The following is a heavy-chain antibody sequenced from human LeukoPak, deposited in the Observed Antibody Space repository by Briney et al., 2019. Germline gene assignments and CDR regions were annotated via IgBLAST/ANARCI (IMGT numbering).Heavy chain of an antibody. CDR1: GVSIKNYY. V-gene: IGHV4-59*08. CDR2: IYYAGSS. CDR3: AGNSNFDSFDY. J-gene: IGHJ4*02. Sequence: PSETLSLTCTVSGVSIKNYYWSWIRQPPGKGLEWIANIYYAGSSNYNPSLKSRVSVSIDASKNHLSLKLTSVTAADTAIYYCAGNSNFDSFDYWGQGTLVTVSS. D-gene: IGHD4-11*01.